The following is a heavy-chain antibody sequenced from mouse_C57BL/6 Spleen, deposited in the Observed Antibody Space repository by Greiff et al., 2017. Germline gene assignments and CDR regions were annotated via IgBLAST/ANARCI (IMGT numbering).Heavy chain of an antibody. V-gene: IGHV1-18*01. J-gene: IGHJ3*01. Sequence: EVQLQQSGPELVKPGASVKIPCKASGYTFTDYNMDWVKQSHGKSLEWIGDINPNNGGTIYNQKFKGKATLTVDKSSSTAYMELRSLTSEDTAVYYCARGGYEEAWFAYWGQGTLVTVSA. CDR3: ARGGYEEAWFAY. D-gene: IGHD2-2*01. CDR1: GYTFTDYN. CDR2: INPNNGGT.